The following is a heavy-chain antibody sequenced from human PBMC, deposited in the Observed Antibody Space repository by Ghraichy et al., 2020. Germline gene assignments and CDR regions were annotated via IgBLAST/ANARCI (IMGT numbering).Heavy chain of an antibody. J-gene: IGHJ4*02. CDR3: AKDYFTGGGFYPVDY. V-gene: IGHV3-23*01. D-gene: IGHD2/OR15-2a*01. CDR2: ISGGGGST. Sequence: GGSLRLSCATSGFTFSGYAMTWVRQAPGKGLEWVSTISGGGGSTYYADSVKGRFTISRDNSKNTLYLHMNSLRADDTAIYYCAKDYFTGGGFYPVDYWGQGTLVTVSS. CDR1: GFTFSGYA.